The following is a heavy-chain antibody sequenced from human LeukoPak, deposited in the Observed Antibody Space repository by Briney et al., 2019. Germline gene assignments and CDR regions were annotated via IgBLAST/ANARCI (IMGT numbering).Heavy chain of an antibody. Sequence: SETLSLTCTVSGGSISSYYWSWIRQPPGKGLEWIGYIYYSGSTNYKSSLKSRVTISVDTSKNQFSLKLSSVTAADTAVYYCARDQYYYDSSGYPLFDYWGQGTLVTVSS. D-gene: IGHD3-22*01. CDR2: IYYSGST. J-gene: IGHJ4*02. CDR1: GGSISSYY. CDR3: ARDQYYYDSSGYPLFDY. V-gene: IGHV4-59*12.